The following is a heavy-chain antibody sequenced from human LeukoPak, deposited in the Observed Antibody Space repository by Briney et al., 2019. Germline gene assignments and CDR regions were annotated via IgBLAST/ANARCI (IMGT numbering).Heavy chain of an antibody. CDR1: GGSISSYY. J-gene: IGHJ4*02. V-gene: IGHV4-4*07. CDR3: AIQFDRYIFDY. CDR2: IYTSGST. D-gene: IGHD3-9*01. Sequence: SETLSLTCTVAGGSISSYYWSWIRQPAGKGLEWIGRIYTSGSTNYNPSLKSRVTISVDTSKNQFSLKLSSVTAADTAVYYCAIQFDRYIFDYWGQGTLVTVSS.